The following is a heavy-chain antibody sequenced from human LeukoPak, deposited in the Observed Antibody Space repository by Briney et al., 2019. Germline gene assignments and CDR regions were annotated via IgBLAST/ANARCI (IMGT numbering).Heavy chain of an antibody. CDR1: GFTFSLYA. J-gene: IGHJ4*02. CDR2: TSAGGSST. D-gene: IGHD3-9*01. V-gene: IGHV3-23*01. CDR3: ATRETVGKYFGY. Sequence: GGSLRLSCAASGFTFSLYAMSWVRQAPGKGLEWVSITSAGGSSTYYADSVKGRFTISRDNSKNTLYLEMNSLRAEDTAVYYCATRETVGKYFGYWGQGTLVTVSS.